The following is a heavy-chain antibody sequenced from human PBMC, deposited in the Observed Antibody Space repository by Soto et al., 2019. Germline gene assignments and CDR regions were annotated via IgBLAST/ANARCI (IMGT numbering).Heavy chain of an antibody. J-gene: IGHJ6*03. CDR3: ARGLSKYYYYYMDV. CDR1: GYRFISYD. CDR2: MNPNSGNT. Sequence: ASVKVSCKASGYRFISYDINWVRQATGQGLEWMGWMNPNSGNTGYAQKFQGRVTMTRNTSISTAYMELSSLRSEDTAVYYCARGLSKYYYYYMDVWGKGTSVPVSS. V-gene: IGHV1-8*02.